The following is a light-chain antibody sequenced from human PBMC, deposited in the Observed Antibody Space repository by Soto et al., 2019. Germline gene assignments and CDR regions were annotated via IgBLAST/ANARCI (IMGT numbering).Light chain of an antibody. Sequence: EIVLTQSPATLSLSPGEGATLSCRASQSVSSYLAWYQQKPGQAPRLLIYDASNRATGIPARFSGSGSGTDFTLTISSLEPEDFAVYYCQQRINWPPTFGGGTKVEIK. J-gene: IGKJ4*01. CDR2: DAS. V-gene: IGKV3-11*01. CDR1: QSVSSY. CDR3: QQRINWPPT.